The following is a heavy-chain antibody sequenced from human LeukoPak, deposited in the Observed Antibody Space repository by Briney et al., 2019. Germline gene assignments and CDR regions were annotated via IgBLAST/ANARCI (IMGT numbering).Heavy chain of an antibody. J-gene: IGHJ3*02. CDR3: ARITDSHRAFDI. V-gene: IGHV4-59*08. Sequence: SETLSLTCTVSGGSISSYYWSWIRQPAGKGLEWIGYIYYSGSTNYNPSLKSRVTISVDTSKNQFSLKLSSVTAADTAVYYCARITDSHRAFDIWGQGTMVTVSS. CDR2: IYYSGST. D-gene: IGHD1-20*01. CDR1: GGSISSYY.